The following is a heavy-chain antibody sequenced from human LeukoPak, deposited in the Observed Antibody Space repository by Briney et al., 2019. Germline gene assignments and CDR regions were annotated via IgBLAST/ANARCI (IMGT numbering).Heavy chain of an antibody. V-gene: IGHV3-21*01. J-gene: IGHJ6*03. CDR3: ARVQSGYNQRYFYYYMDV. D-gene: IGHD5-12*01. Sequence: EVQLVESGGGLVQPGGSLRLSCAASGFTFNKYTMNWVRQAPGKGLEWVSSISTSSSYIYYADSVKGRFTISRDNAKNSLYLQMNSLRAEDTAVYYCARVQSGYNQRYFYYYMDVWGKGTTVTVSS. CDR1: GFTFNKYT. CDR2: ISTSSSYI.